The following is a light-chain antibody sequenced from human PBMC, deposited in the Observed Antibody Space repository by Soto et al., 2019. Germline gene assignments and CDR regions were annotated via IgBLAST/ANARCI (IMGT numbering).Light chain of an antibody. CDR1: SSNIGSDF. V-gene: IGLV1-47*01. CDR3: SAWDDSLSAYV. CDR2: HNY. Sequence: QSVLTPPPSASGTPGQRVTISCSGSSSNIGSDFVYWYQQLPGTAPKLLIYHNYQRPSGVPDRFSGSKSGTSGSLAISDLRSEDEADYYCSAWDDSLSAYVFGAGTKVTVL. J-gene: IGLJ1*01.